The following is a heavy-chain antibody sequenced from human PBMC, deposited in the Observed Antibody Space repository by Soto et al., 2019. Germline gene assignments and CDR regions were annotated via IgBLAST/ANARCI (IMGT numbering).Heavy chain of an antibody. CDR2: IDPSDSYT. CDR3: ASTRIVVVPAAAPTGYSGMDV. D-gene: IGHD2-2*01. J-gene: IGHJ6*02. Sequence: GESLKISCKGSGYSFTSYWISWVRQMPGKGLEWVGRIDPSDSYTNYSPSFQGHVTISADKSISTAYLQWSSLKASDTAMYYCASTRIVVVPAAAPTGYSGMDVWGQGTTVTVSS. V-gene: IGHV5-10-1*01. CDR1: GYSFTSYW.